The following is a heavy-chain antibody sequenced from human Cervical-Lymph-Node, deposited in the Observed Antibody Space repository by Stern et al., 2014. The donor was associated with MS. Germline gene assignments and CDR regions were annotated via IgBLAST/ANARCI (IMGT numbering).Heavy chain of an antibody. D-gene: IGHD4-17*01. J-gene: IGHJ4*02. CDR2: IWYDGSHK. CDR1: GFTFSSFG. CDR3: ARDEWNGDSGIDY. Sequence: QDQLVQSGGGVVQPGRSLRLSCAASGFTFSSFGMHWVRQAPGKGLEWVAAIWYDGSHKYYTASVEGRFTISRDNSRNTLYLQVNSLRAEDTAVYYCARDEWNGDSGIDYWGQGTQVTVSS. V-gene: IGHV3-33*01.